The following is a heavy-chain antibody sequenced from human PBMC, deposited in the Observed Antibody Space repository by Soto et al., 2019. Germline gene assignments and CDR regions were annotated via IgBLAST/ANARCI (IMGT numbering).Heavy chain of an antibody. CDR2: ISSSGSTI. D-gene: IGHD1-1*01. J-gene: IGHJ4*02. CDR3: ARASTWNDLCFDY. CDR1: RFTFSDSY. V-gene: IGHV3-11*01. Sequence: QVQLVESGGGLVKPGGSLRLSCAASRFTFSDSYMSWIRQAPGKGLEWVSYISSSGSTIYYADSVKGRFTISRDNSKNSLYLQMNSLRAEDTAVYYCARASTWNDLCFDYWGQGTLVTVSS.